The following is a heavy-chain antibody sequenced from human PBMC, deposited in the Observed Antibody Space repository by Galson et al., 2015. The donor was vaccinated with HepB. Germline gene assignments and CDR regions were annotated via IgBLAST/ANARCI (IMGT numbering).Heavy chain of an antibody. CDR2: ISDSGEST. V-gene: IGHV3-23*01. Sequence: SLRLSCAASGFTFSSYPMTCVRQAPGQGLEWVSAISDSGESTYYTDSVRGRFTISRDNSKNTLYLQMNGLTAADTAVYFCAKDAAPGSGSRYFDDWGQGTLFTVSS. D-gene: IGHD6-19*01. CDR1: GFTFSSYP. J-gene: IGHJ4*02. CDR3: AKDAAPGSGSRYFDD.